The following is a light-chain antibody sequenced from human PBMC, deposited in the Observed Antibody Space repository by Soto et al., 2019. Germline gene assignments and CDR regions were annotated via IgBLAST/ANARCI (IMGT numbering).Light chain of an antibody. CDR3: QQYGSSPYT. CDR2: GAS. J-gene: IGKJ2*01. CDR1: QSVSSSF. Sequence: EIVLAQSPGTLSLSPGERATLSCRASQSVSSSFLAWYKQKPGQAPRLLMYGASSRATGIPDRFSGSWSGTDFTLTISRLEPEDFAVYYCQQYGSSPYTFGQGTKLEIK. V-gene: IGKV3-20*01.